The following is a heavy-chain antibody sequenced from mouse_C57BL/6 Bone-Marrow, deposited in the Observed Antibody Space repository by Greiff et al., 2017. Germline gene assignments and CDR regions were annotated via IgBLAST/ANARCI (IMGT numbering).Heavy chain of an antibody. Sequence: EVQLVESGGDLVKPGGSLKLSCAASGFTFSSYGMSWVRQTPDKRLEWVATISSGGSYTYYPDSVKGRSTISRDNAENTLYLQMSSLKSEDTAMYYCARHHLPDAMDYWGQGTSVTVSS. CDR2: ISSGGSYT. CDR1: GFTFSSYG. J-gene: IGHJ4*01. CDR3: ARHHLPDAMDY. V-gene: IGHV5-6*01.